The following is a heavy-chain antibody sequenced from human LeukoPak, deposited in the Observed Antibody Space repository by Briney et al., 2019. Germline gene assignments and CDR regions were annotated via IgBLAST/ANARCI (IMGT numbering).Heavy chain of an antibody. CDR3: AKDAASNIAYVDY. CDR2: ITSSSSSI. D-gene: IGHD2-2*01. Sequence: GGSLRLSCTASGFTFSSYSMNWVRQAPGKGLEWLSYITSSSSSIFYADSVKGRFTISRDNAENSLYLQMNSLRAEDTALYYCAKDAASNIAYVDYWGQGTLVTVSS. V-gene: IGHV3-48*04. J-gene: IGHJ4*02. CDR1: GFTFSSYS.